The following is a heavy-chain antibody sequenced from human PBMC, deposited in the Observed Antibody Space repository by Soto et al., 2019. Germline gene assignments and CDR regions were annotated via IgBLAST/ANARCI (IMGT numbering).Heavy chain of an antibody. V-gene: IGHV3-23*01. J-gene: IGHJ4*02. CDR1: GFTFSTYA. CDR2: INDSGGRT. D-gene: IGHD2-8*01. Sequence: EVQLLESGGGLVKPGGSLRLSCAASGFTFSTYAMSWVRQAPGKRLEWVSTINDSGGRTYYADSVTGRFTISRDNSKNTLYLQMSGLRADDTAFYYCDRRCRPGYFDYWGQGTLVTVSS. CDR3: DRRCRPGYFDY.